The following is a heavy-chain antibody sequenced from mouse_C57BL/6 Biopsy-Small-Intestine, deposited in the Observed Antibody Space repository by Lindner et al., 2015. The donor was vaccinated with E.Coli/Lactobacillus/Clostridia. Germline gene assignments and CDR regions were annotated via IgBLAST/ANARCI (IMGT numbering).Heavy chain of an antibody. CDR3: ARPFRFAMDY. CDR2: IYPRDGSS. CDR1: GYTFSSYD. V-gene: IGHV1-85*01. J-gene: IGHJ4*01. Sequence: VQLQESGPELVKPGASVKLSCKASGYTFSSYDMTWVKQRPGQGLEWIGWIYPRDGSSKYNEKFKGKATLTVDTSSSTAYMELHSLTSEDSAVYFCARPFRFAMDYWGQGTSVTVSS.